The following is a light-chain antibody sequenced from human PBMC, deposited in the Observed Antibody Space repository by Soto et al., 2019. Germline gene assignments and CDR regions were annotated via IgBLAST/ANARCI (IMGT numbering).Light chain of an antibody. Sequence: QSVLTQPASVSGSPGQSITISCTGISSDVGTYTLISWYQQYPGKAPKLVIYEGNKRPSGVSDRFSGSKSGNTASLTISGLQAEDEADYYCCSYARSIVLLGGGTQLTVL. CDR2: EGN. J-gene: IGLJ2*01. V-gene: IGLV2-23*01. CDR3: CSYARSIVL. CDR1: SSDVGTYTL.